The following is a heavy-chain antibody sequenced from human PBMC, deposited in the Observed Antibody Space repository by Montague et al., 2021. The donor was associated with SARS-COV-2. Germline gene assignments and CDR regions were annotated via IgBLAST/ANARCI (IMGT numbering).Heavy chain of an antibody. V-gene: IGHV4-34*01. D-gene: IGHD6-13*01. Sequence: SETLSLTCAVYGVSFSGYDWSWIRQAPGKGLEWIGEINHSGRTNYNPSLKSRVTISVDTSTNQFSLNLNSVTAADKAVYYWTRGPVFSNSWSSLPTLDQRPSWYFDLWGRGTLVIVSS. CDR1: GVSFSGYD. CDR3: TRGPVFSNSWSSLPTLDQRPSWYFDL. CDR2: INHSGRT. J-gene: IGHJ2*01.